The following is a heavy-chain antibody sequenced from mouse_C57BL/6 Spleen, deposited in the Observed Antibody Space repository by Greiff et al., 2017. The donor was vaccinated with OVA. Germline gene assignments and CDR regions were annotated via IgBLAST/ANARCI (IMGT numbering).Heavy chain of an antibody. V-gene: IGHV14-3*01. CDR2: IDPANGNT. D-gene: IGHD1-1*01. J-gene: IGHJ1*03. Sequence: EVQLVESVAELVRPGASVKLSCTASGFNIKNTYMHWVKQRPEQGLEWIGRIDPANGNTKYAPKFQGKATITADTSSNTAYLQLSSLTSEDTAIYYCARERTVVATDWYFDVWGTGTTVTVSS. CDR1: GFNIKNTY. CDR3: ARERTVVATDWYFDV.